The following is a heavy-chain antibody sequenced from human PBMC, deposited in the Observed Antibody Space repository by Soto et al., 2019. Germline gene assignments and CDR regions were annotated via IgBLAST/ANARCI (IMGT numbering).Heavy chain of an antibody. CDR1: GVSLSNARMG. D-gene: IGHD4-17*01. J-gene: IGHJ3*02. Sequence: VTLKESGPVLVKPTETLTLTCNVSGVSLSNARMGVSWNRQPPGKALERLAHIFSNDEKSYNTSLKSRHTISKAISKSQVVLTMTNMDSVDITTYYCARTDMTTVTWNAFDIWGQGTMVTASS. CDR2: IFSNDEK. V-gene: IGHV2-26*01. CDR3: ARTDMTTVTWNAFDI.